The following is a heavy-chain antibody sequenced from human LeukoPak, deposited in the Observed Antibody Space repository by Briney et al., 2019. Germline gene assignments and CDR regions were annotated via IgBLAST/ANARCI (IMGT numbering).Heavy chain of an antibody. CDR2: ISYDGSNK. CDR3: AKSGGILEAGDY. CDR1: GFTFSSYG. V-gene: IGHV3-30*18. D-gene: IGHD3-3*01. Sequence: PGGSLRLSCAASGFTFSSYGMHWVRQAPGKGLEWVAVISYDGSNKYYADSVKGRFTISRDNSKNTLYLQMNSLRAEDTAVYYCAKSGGILEAGDYWGQGTLVTVSS. J-gene: IGHJ4*02.